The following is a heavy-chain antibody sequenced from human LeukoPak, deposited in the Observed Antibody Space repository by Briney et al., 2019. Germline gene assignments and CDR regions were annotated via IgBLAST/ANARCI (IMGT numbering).Heavy chain of an antibody. CDR2: IYPGDSDT. Sequence: KVGESLRISCKGSGYTFTTYRIAWVRQMPGKGLEWMGIIYPGDSDTRYSPSFQGQVTISADKSINTAYLQWSSLRASDTAMYYCARSGGAHFDYWGQGTMVTDSS. CDR1: GYTFTTYR. CDR3: ARSGGAHFDY. D-gene: IGHD3-16*01. J-gene: IGHJ4*02. V-gene: IGHV5-51*01.